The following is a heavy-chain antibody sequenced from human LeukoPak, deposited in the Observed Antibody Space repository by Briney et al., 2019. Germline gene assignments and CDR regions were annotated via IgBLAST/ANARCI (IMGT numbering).Heavy chain of an antibody. CDR2: ISSSSSYI. CDR3: ARVLMGDYYDSSGPEQNDY. D-gene: IGHD3-22*01. CDR1: GFTFSSYS. J-gene: IGHJ4*02. Sequence: GGSLRLSCAASGFTFSSYSMNWVRQAPGKGLEWVSSISSSSSYIYYADSVEGRFTISRDNAKNSLYLQMNSLRAEDTAVYYCARVLMGDYYDSSGPEQNDYWGQGTLVTVSS. V-gene: IGHV3-21*01.